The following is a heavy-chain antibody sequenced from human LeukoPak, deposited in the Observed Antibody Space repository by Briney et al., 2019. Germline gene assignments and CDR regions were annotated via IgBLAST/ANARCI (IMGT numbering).Heavy chain of an antibody. J-gene: IGHJ4*02. CDR2: IYYSGST. CDR3: AKAAKYYFGSDTYYYFDY. Sequence: PSETLSLTCTVSGGSISSSSYYWGWIRQPPGKGLEWIGSIYYSGSTYYNPSLKSRVTISVDTSKNQFSLKLSSVTAADTAVYYCAKAAKYYFGSDTYYYFDYWGQGILVTVSS. CDR1: GGSISSSSYY. D-gene: IGHD3-10*01. V-gene: IGHV4-39*07.